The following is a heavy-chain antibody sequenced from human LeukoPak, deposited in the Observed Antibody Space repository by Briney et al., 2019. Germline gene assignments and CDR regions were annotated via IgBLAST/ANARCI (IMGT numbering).Heavy chain of an antibody. CDR1: GFTFSSFG. V-gene: IGHV3-48*04. CDR2: LSSTSSTI. D-gene: IGHD3-22*01. J-gene: IGHJ4*02. CDR3: ARDDYDSSGYSIPFDY. Sequence: GGSLRLSCAASGFTFSSFGMNWVRQAPGKGLEWVSYLSSTSSTIYYADSVKGRFTISRDNAKNSLYLQMNSLRAEDTAVYYCARDDYDSSGYSIPFDYWGQGTLVTVSS.